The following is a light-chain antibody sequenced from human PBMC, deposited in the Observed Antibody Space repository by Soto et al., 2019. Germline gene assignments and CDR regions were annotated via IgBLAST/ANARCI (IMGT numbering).Light chain of an antibody. CDR2: DVS. J-gene: IGLJ2*01. CDR3: SSFTTSSTVV. CDR1: SSDVGGYNY. Sequence: QSALTQPASVSGSPGQSITISCTGTSSDVGGYNYVSWHQQHPGKVPKLMIYDVSNRPSGVSNRFSGSKSGNTASLTISGLQAEDEADYYCSSFTTSSTVVFGGGTKFTVL. V-gene: IGLV2-14*01.